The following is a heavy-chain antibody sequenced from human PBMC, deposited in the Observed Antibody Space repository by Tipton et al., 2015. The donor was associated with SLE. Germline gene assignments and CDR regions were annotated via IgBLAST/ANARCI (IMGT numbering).Heavy chain of an antibody. CDR3: ARELVAGWRGVDY. CDR2: VSWNGSRT. D-gene: IGHD6-19*01. J-gene: IGHJ4*02. CDR1: GFTFSNSD. V-gene: IGHV3-35*01. Sequence: SLRLSCAASGFTFSNSDMNWVHQAPGKGLEWVSGVSWNGSRTHYADSVKGRFTISRDNSKNTLYLQMNSLRAEDTAVYYCARELVAGWRGVDYWGQGTLVTVSS.